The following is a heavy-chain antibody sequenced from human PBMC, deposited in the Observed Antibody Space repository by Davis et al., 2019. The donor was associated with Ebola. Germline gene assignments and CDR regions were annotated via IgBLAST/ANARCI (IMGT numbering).Heavy chain of an antibody. J-gene: IGHJ5*02. D-gene: IGHD3-10*01. Sequence: ASVKVSCKASGYTLTGYYMHWVRQAPGQGLEWMGWINPNSGGTNYAQKFQGRVTMTRDTSISTAYMGLSKLISDDTAVYYCARRGMRQYNWLDPWGQGTLVTVSS. V-gene: IGHV1-2*02. CDR2: INPNSGGT. CDR1: GYTLTGYY. CDR3: ARRGMRQYNWLDP.